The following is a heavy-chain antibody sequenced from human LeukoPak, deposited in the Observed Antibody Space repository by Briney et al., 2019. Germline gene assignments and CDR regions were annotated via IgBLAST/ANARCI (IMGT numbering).Heavy chain of an antibody. J-gene: IGHJ5*02. CDR3: ARSRYSSGWYYAGIMTGDWFDP. V-gene: IGHV1-2*02. CDR1: GYTFTGYY. CDR2: INPNSGGT. Sequence: ASVKVSCKASGYTFTGYYMHWVRQAPGQGLEWMGWINPNSGGTNYAQKFQGRVTMTRDTSISTAYMELRSLRSDDTAVYYCARSRYSSGWYYAGIMTGDWFDPWGQGTLVTVSS. D-gene: IGHD6-19*01.